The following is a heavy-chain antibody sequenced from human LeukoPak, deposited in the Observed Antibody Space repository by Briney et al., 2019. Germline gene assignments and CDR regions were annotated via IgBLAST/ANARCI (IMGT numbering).Heavy chain of an antibody. CDR3: ARAYDYVWGSYRYRDYYYYMDV. CDR2: IYYSGST. Sequence: PSETLSLTCTVSGGSISSYYWSWIRQPPGKGLEWIGYIYYSGSTNYNPSLKSRVTISVDTSKNQFSLKLSSVTAADTAVYYCARAYDYVWGSYRYRDYYYYMDVWGKGTTVTISS. D-gene: IGHD3-16*02. V-gene: IGHV4-59*08. CDR1: GGSISSYY. J-gene: IGHJ6*03.